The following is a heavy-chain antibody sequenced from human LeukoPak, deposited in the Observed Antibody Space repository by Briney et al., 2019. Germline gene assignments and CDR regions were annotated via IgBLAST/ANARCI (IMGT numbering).Heavy chain of an antibody. CDR2: VDVSGGNA. V-gene: IGHV3-23*01. CDR1: GFTFTSYA. J-gene: IGHJ4*02. CDR3: ARGGQPKFDS. D-gene: IGHD4-23*01. Sequence: GGSLRLSCAASGFTFTSYAMTWVRQAPGKGLEWVSSVDVSGGNAYYADSVKGRFTISRDNSKNAMFLQMNSLRADHTAVYYCARGGQPKFDSWGQGTLVTVSS.